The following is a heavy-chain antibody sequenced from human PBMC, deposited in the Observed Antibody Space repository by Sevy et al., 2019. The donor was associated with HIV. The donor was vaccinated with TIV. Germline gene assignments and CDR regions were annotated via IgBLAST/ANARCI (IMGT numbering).Heavy chain of an antibody. CDR1: GFTFSGSA. J-gene: IGHJ6*02. D-gene: IGHD3-22*01. CDR2: IRSKASSYAT. Sequence: GGSLRLSCAASGFTFSGSAMHWVRQASGKGLEWIGRIRSKASSYATVYAASVKGRFTISRDVSKNTAYLQMNSLKIEDTAVYYCVSLLYYYEEYNAMDVWGQGTTVTVSS. V-gene: IGHV3-73*01. CDR3: VSLLYYYEEYNAMDV.